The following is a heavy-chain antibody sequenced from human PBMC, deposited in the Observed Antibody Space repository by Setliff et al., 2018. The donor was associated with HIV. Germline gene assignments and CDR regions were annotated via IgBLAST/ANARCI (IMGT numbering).Heavy chain of an antibody. J-gene: IGHJ6*03. V-gene: IGHV1-3*03. D-gene: IGHD2-8*01. CDR2: INAGNGNT. CDR3: ARSFGVQYYYMDV. CDR1: GYTFTSYA. Sequence: ASVKVSCKASGYTFTSYAIQWMRQAPGQRLEWMGWINAGNGNTQFSQEFQGRVTMTRDTSTSTVYMELSSLRSEDTAVYYCARSFGVQYYYMDVWGKGTAVTVSS.